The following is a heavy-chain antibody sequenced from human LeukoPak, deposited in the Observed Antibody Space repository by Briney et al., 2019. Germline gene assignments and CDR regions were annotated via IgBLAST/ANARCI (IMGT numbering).Heavy chain of an antibody. D-gene: IGHD3-10*01. CDR2: VHYSGNT. J-gene: IGHJ4*02. V-gene: IGHV4-59*01. CDR1: GGSISTYY. CDR3: AKSDGSGNYFDY. Sequence: SETLSLTCTVSGGSISTYYWNWIRQPPGKGLEWIGYVHYSGNTNYNPSLKSRVTISLDTSKNQFSVKLTSVTAADTAMYYCAKSDGSGNYFDYWGQGALVAVPS.